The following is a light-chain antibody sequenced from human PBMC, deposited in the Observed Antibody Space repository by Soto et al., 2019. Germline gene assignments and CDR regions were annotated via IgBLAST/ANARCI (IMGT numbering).Light chain of an antibody. CDR3: SSYTSSSTPYV. CDR2: DVS. CDR1: SSDVGGYNY. Sequence: SVLTQPASLSGSPGQSITISCPGTSSDVGGYNYVSWYQQHPGKAPKLMIYDVSNRPSGVSNRFSGSKSGNTASLTISGLQAEDEADYYCSSYTSSSTPYVFGTGTRSPS. J-gene: IGLJ1*01. V-gene: IGLV2-14*01.